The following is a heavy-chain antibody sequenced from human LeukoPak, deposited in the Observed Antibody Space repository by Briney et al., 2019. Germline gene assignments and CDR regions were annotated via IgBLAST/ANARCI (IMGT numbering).Heavy chain of an antibody. CDR1: GFTFSSYG. J-gene: IGHJ4*02. CDR3: ARTKQQLVVPVDWGFDY. D-gene: IGHD6-13*01. Sequence: GGSLRLSCAASGFTFSSYGMHWVRQAPGKGLEWVAVISYDGSNKYYADSVKGRFTISRDNSKNTLYLQMNSLRAEDTAVYYCARTKQQLVVPVDWGFDYWGQGTLVTVSS. V-gene: IGHV3-30*03. CDR2: ISYDGSNK.